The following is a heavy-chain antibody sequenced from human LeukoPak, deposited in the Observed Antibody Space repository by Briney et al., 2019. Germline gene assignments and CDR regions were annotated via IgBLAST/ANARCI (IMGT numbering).Heavy chain of an antibody. D-gene: IGHD2-2*01. V-gene: IGHV3-15*01. CDR1: GFTFSNAW. Sequence: GGSLRLSCAASGFTFSNAWMSWVRQAPGKGLEWVGRIKSKTDGGTTDYAAPVKGRFTISRDDSKNTLYLQMNSLKTEDTAVYYCTTEIPVVVVPAAIHRRAFDIWGQGTMVTVSS. CDR2: IKSKTDGGTT. J-gene: IGHJ3*02. CDR3: TTEIPVVVVPAAIHRRAFDI.